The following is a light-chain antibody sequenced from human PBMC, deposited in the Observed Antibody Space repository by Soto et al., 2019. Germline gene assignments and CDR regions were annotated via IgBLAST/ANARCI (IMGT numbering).Light chain of an antibody. J-gene: IGKJ4*01. CDR1: QVISNH. V-gene: IGKV1-27*01. CDR2: DAS. Sequence: DIQMTQSPSSLSASVGDRVTITCRASQVISNHLVWYQQKPGKVPKLLIYDASTLQSGVPSRFSGSGSGTDFTLTISSLQPEDIATYYCQKYNSDPLTFGGGTKWIS. CDR3: QKYNSDPLT.